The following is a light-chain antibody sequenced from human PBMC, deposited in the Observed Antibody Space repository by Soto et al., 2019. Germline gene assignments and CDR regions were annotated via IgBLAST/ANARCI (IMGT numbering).Light chain of an antibody. CDR2: AAS. V-gene: IGKV1-39*01. CDR1: QSISSY. CDR3: QKSYSPLLP. J-gene: IGKJ4*01. Sequence: IQMTPSASSLSASVVSIFTITCPASQSISSYLNWYQQKPGKAPKLLIYAASSLQSGVPSRFSGSGSGTDFTLTISSLQPEDFAPYYCQKSYSPLLPCGGGTRVDIK.